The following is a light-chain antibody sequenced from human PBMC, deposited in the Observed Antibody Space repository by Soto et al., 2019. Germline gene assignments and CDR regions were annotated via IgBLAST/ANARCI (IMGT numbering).Light chain of an antibody. CDR3: QQSHSWPLT. CDR2: RAS. CDR1: QSVSSN. J-gene: IGKJ4*01. V-gene: IGKV3-15*01. Sequence: EIVMTQSPATLSVSPGERATLSCRASQSVSSNLAWYQQKPGQAPRLLIYRASTRATGIPARFSGSGSGTEFTLTISSLQSEDFAVYFCQQSHSWPLTFGGGTKV.